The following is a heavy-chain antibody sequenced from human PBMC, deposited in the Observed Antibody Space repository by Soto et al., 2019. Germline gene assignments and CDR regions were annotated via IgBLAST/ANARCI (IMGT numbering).Heavy chain of an antibody. Sequence: GGSLRLSCAASGFTFDDYAMHWVRQAPGKGLEWVSGISWNSGSIGYADPVKGRFTISRDNAKNSLYLQMNSLRAEDTALYYCAKAPGDYYYYMDVWGKGTTVTVSS. CDR1: GFTFDDYA. CDR3: AKAPGDYYYYMDV. J-gene: IGHJ6*03. V-gene: IGHV3-9*01. CDR2: ISWNSGSI.